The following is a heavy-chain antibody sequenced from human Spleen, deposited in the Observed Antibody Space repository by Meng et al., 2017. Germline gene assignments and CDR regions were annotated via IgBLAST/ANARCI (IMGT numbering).Heavy chain of an antibody. J-gene: IGHJ4*02. CDR2: ISGSGGST. D-gene: IGHD4-17*01. Sequence: EVQLVESGGGLVQPGGSLRLSCAASGFTFSTYAMTWVRQAPGKGLEWVSTISGSGGSTYYPDSVKDRFTISRDNSKNTLYLQMNRLRAEDTAVYYCAKDITVTTSGFWGQGTLVTVSS. CDR3: AKDITVTTSGF. V-gene: IGHV3-23*04. CDR1: GFTFSTYA.